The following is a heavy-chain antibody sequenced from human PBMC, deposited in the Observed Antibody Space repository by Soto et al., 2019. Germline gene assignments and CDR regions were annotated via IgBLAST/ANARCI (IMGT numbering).Heavy chain of an antibody. D-gene: IGHD6-19*01. J-gene: IGHJ4*02. V-gene: IGHV1-3*01. CDR2: INAGNGNT. CDR3: ARAHSTGWHYFDY. Sequence: ASVKVSCKASGYTFTSYAMNWVRQAPGQRLEWMGWINAGNGNTKYSQKFQGRVTITRDTSASTAYMELSSLKVDDTAMYYCARAHSTGWHYFDYWGPGTPVTVSS. CDR1: GYTFTSYA.